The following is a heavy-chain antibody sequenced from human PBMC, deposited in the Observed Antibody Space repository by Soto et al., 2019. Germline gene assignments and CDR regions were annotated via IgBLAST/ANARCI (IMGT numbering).Heavy chain of an antibody. D-gene: IGHD3-9*01. Sequence: PGGSLRLSCAASGFTFSNAWMSWVRQAPGKGLEWVGRIKSKTDGGTTDYAAPVKGRFTISRDDSKNTLYLQMNSLKTEDTAVYYCTTRPPFDPDAFDIWGQGTMVTVPS. CDR2: IKSKTDGGTT. V-gene: IGHV3-15*01. CDR1: GFTFSNAW. J-gene: IGHJ3*02. CDR3: TTRPPFDPDAFDI.